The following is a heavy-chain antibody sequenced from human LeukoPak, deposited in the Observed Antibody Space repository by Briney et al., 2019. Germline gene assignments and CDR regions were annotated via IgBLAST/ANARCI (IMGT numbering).Heavy chain of an antibody. J-gene: IGHJ4*02. CDR1: GGTFSSYA. V-gene: IGHV1-69*05. D-gene: IGHD7-27*01. CDR2: IIPIFGTA. Sequence: ASVKVSCKASGGTFSSYAISWVRQAPGRGLEWMGGIIPIFGTANYAQKFQGRVTITTDESTSTAYMELSSLRSEDTAVYYCARGRPTNLGGIYWGQGTLVTVSS. CDR3: ARGRPTNLGGIY.